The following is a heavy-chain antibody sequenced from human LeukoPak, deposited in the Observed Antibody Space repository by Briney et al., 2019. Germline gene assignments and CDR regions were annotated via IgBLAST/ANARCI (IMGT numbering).Heavy chain of an antibody. D-gene: IGHD7-27*01. CDR1: GGSISSGGYY. V-gene: IGHV4-31*03. CDR2: IYYSGST. Sequence: SETLSLTCTVSGGSISSGGYYWSWIRQHPGKGLEWIGYIYYSGSTYYNPSLKSRVTISVDTSKNQFSLKLSSVTAADTAVYYCARANWEFYYFDYWGQGTLVTVSS. J-gene: IGHJ4*02. CDR3: ARANWEFYYFDY.